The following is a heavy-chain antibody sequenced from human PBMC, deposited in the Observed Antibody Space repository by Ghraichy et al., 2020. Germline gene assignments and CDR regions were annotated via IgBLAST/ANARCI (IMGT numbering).Heavy chain of an antibody. CDR2: IIPIFGTA. J-gene: IGHJ4*02. V-gene: IGHV1-69*13. CDR1: GGTFSSYA. D-gene: IGHD6-19*01. Sequence: SVKVSCKASGGTFSSYAISWVRQAPGQGLEWMGGIIPIFGTANYAQKFQGRVTITADESTSTAYMELSSLRSEDTAVYYCARWYSSGWTRRRGSYYFDYWGQGTLVTVSS. CDR3: ARWYSSGWTRRRGSYYFDY.